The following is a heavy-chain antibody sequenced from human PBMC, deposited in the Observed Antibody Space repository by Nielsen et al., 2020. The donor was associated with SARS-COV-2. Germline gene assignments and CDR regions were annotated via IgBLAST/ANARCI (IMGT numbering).Heavy chain of an antibody. CDR1: GFTFSVYN. Sequence: GESLKISCAASGFTFSVYNMNWVRQAPGKGLEWIAYISETTSRIYYADSVKGRFTISRDNARNSLHLQMNSLRDEDSAVYYCARDQLGDYYYYYMDVWGKGTTVTVSS. V-gene: IGHV3-48*02. J-gene: IGHJ6*03. CDR3: ARDQLGDYYYYYMDV. CDR2: ISETTSRI. D-gene: IGHD1-1*01.